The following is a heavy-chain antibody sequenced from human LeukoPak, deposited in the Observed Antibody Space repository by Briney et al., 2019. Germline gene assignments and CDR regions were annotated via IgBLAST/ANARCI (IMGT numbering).Heavy chain of an antibody. D-gene: IGHD3-22*01. J-gene: IGHJ4*02. CDR3: AKRGVVIRVILVGFHKEAYYFDS. Sequence: GGSLRLSCTASGFPFSDYGMSWVRQAPGKGLEWVAGISDSGGRTNYADSVKGRFTISRDNPKNTLYLQMNSLRAEDTAVYFCAKRGVVIRVILVGFHKEAYYFDSWAREPWSPSPQ. CDR2: ISDSGGRT. V-gene: IGHV3-23*01. CDR1: GFPFSDYG.